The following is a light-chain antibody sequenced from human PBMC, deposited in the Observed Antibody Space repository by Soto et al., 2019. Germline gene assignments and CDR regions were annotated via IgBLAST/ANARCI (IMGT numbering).Light chain of an antibody. CDR3: QQSYSTLFT. Sequence: DIQMTQSPSSLSASIGDRVTITCRASQSITTYLNWYQQKPGKAPNLLIHAAFSLQSGVPSRFSVSGSGTDFTLTISSLQPEDFATYYCQQSYSTLFTFGQGTKLEI. CDR1: QSITTY. J-gene: IGKJ2*01. CDR2: AAF. V-gene: IGKV1-39*01.